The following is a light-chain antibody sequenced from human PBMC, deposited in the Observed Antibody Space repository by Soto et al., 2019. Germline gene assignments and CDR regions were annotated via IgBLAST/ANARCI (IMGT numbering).Light chain of an antibody. CDR1: QSVSSY. J-gene: IGKJ4*02. CDR3: QQRSNWPG. V-gene: IGKV3-11*01. Sequence: EIVLTQSPATLSLSPGERATLSCRASQSVSSYLAWYQQKPGQAPRLLIYDASNRATGIPARFSGSGSGTAFTLPISSLEPEDFAVYYCQQRSNWPGFGGGTKVEIK. CDR2: DAS.